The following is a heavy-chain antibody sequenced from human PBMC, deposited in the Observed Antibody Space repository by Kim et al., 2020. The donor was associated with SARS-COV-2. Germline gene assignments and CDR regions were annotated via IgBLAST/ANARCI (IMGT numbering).Heavy chain of an antibody. CDR3: ARRYYSGSYYYFYY. D-gene: IGHD1-26*01. J-gene: IGHJ4*02. Sequence: AHAVKCLFTISRDNAKNTLSLPMTSLRDEDTAVYYCARRYYSGSYYYFYYWGQGTRVTVSS. V-gene: IGHV3-74*01.